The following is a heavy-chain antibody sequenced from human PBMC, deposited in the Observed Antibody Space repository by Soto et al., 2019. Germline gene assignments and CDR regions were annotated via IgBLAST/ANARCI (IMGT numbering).Heavy chain of an antibody. D-gene: IGHD2-15*01. CDR2: INGAGSNT. CDR1: GFSFSSYW. Sequence: EVQLVESGGDLVQPGGSLRLSCVASGFSFSSYWIHWVRHVPGKGLVWVSRINGAGSNTDYADSVKGRFTISRDNTKNTLYLQMNSLRAADTAVYYCARDHFGGNTDYWGQGTLVTVSS. J-gene: IGHJ4*02. CDR3: ARDHFGGNTDY. V-gene: IGHV3-74*01.